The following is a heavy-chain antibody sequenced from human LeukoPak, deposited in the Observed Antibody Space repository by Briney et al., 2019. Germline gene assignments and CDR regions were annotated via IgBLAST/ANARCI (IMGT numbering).Heavy chain of an antibody. V-gene: IGHV3-23*01. CDR2: ISGSGGST. J-gene: IGHJ4*02. D-gene: IGHD3-22*01. CDR1: GFTFSSYA. CDR3: AKSDIVVVIFDY. Sequence: GGSLRLSCAASGFTFSSYAMSWVRQAPGKGLEWVSAISGSGGSTYYADSVKGRFTISRDNSKNALYLQMNSLRAEDTAVYYCAKSDIVVVIFDYWGQGTLVTVSS.